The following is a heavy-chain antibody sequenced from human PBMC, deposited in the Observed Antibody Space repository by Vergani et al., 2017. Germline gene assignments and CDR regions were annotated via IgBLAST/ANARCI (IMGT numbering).Heavy chain of an antibody. CDR2: INWNGGST. V-gene: IGHV3-20*04. J-gene: IGHJ4*02. CDR3: ASQYYYDSSGKRGY. Sequence: EVQLMESGGGWAQPGGSLRLSCEASGITFWKFGMHWVRQGPGKGLEWVSGINWNGGSTGYADSVKGRFTISRDNAKNSLYLQMNSLRAEDTALYYCASQYYYDSSGKRGYWGQGTLVTVSS. D-gene: IGHD3-22*01. CDR1: GITFWKFG.